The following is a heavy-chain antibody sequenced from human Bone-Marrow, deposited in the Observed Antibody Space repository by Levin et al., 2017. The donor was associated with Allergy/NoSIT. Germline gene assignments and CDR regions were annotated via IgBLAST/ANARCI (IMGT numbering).Heavy chain of an antibody. Sequence: SETLSLTCTVSGDSITSSSWIWIRQSAEKGLEWIGRIDRDGNTRDNPSLKSRVSVSLDTSRNHFSLRLTSVTAADTAVYYCAKVGVLTYSYFDDWGQGTLVTVSS. J-gene: IGHJ4*02. CDR3: AKVGVLTYSYFDD. CDR2: IDRDGNT. D-gene: IGHD2-21*02. CDR1: GDSITSSS. V-gene: IGHV4-4*07.